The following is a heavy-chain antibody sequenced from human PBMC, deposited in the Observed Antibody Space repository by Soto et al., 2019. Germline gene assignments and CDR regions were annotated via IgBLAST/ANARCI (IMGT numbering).Heavy chain of an antibody. CDR2: ISANSGNT. D-gene: IGHD3-22*01. J-gene: IGHJ4*02. CDR1: GYTFTSYC. V-gene: IGHV1-18*04. Sequence: ASVNVSCKASGYTFTSYCISWVRQAPGQGLEWMGWISANSGNTNYAQKLQGRVTMTTDTSTRTAYMELRSLRSDDTAVYYCATAGNYDSSGRDFWGQGTLVTVSS. CDR3: ATAGNYDSSGRDF.